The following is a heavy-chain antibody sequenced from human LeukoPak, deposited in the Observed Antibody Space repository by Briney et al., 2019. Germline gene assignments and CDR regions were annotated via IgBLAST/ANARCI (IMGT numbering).Heavy chain of an antibody. CDR1: GFNFNTYT. J-gene: IGHJ4*02. D-gene: IGHD4-17*01. CDR3: VRGSYGAYDY. V-gene: IGHV3-21*01. CDR2: ISSDSSYI. Sequence: GWSLRLSCAASGFNFNTYTMSWVRQAPGKGLEWVSSISSDSSYIYYADAVHGRFTVSRDNAKYSLYLQMNSLRAEDTAVYYCVRGSYGAYDYWGQGSLVTVSS.